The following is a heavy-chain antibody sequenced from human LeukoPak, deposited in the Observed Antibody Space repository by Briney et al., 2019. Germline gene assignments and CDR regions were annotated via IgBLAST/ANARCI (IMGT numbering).Heavy chain of an antibody. Sequence: TGGSLRRYCAASGFTFSSYAMHWVRQAPGKGLEWVAVISYDGSNKYYADSVKGRFTISRDNSKNTLYLQMNSLRAEDTAVYYCARDGAEGYCSGGSCYSLYYWGQGTLVTVSS. CDR1: GFTFSSYA. J-gene: IGHJ4*02. CDR2: ISYDGSNK. V-gene: IGHV3-30-3*01. CDR3: ARDGAEGYCSGGSCYSLYY. D-gene: IGHD2-15*01.